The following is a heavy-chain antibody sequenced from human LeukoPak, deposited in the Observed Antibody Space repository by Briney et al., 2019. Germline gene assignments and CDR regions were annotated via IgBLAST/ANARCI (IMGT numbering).Heavy chain of an antibody. D-gene: IGHD6-19*01. CDR1: GFTFSSYW. J-gene: IGHJ6*02. V-gene: IGHV3-48*04. Sequence: GGSLRLSCAVSGFTFSSYWMHWIRQAPGKGLEWVSYISSSGSTIYYADSVKGRFTISRDNAKNSLYLQMNSLRAEDTAVYYCARDHVLASSGWYPEYYYYGMDVWGQGTTVTVSS. CDR2: ISSSGSTI. CDR3: ARDHVLASSGWYPEYYYYGMDV.